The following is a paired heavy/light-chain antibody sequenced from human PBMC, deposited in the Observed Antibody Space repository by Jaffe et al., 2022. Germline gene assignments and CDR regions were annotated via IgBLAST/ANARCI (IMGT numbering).Light chain of an antibody. CDR2: GKN. CDR3: NSRDSSGNHRYV. CDR1: SLRSYY. V-gene: IGLV3-19*01. J-gene: IGLJ1*01. Sequence: SSELTQDPAVSVALGQTVRITCQGDSLRSYYASWYQQKPGQAPVLVIYGKNNRPSGIPDRFSGSSSGNTASLTITGAQAEDEADYYCNSRDSSGNHRYVFGTGTKVTVL.
Heavy chain of an antibody. D-gene: IGHD6-6*01. J-gene: IGHJ5*02. CDR1: GYTFTSYY. CDR3: ARDRIPKSIAARPGWFDP. V-gene: IGHV1-46*03. Sequence: QVQLVQSGAEVKKPGASVKVSCKASGYTFTSYYMHWVRQAPGQGLEWMGIINPSGGSTSYAQKFQGRVTMTRDTSTSTVYMELSSLRSEDTAVYYCARDRIPKSIAARPGWFDPWGQGTLVTVSS. CDR2: INPSGGST.